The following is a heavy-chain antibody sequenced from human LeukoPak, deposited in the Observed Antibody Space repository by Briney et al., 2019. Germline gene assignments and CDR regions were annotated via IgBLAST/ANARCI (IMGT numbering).Heavy chain of an antibody. Sequence: PGGSLRLSCAASGFTFSSYSMNWVRQAPGKGLEWVSSISSSSSYIYYADSVKGRFTISRDNAKNSLYLQMNSLRAEDTAVYYCARGGSSNWLIDYWGQGTLVTVSS. V-gene: IGHV3-21*01. D-gene: IGHD6-13*01. CDR3: ARGGSSNWLIDY. J-gene: IGHJ4*02. CDR2: ISSSSSYI. CDR1: GFTFSSYS.